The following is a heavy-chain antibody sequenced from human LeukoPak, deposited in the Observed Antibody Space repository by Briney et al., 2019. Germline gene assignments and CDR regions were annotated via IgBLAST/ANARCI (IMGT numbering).Heavy chain of an antibody. V-gene: IGHV3-53*01. J-gene: IGHJ3*02. CDR2: IYSGGTT. D-gene: IGHD4-17*01. Sequence: GGSLRLSCAASGFAVSNNYMTWVRQAPGKGQEWVSVIYSGGTTYYADSVEGRFTISRDNSRNTLNLQMNSLRAEDTAVYYCARGQSGDPAFDIWGQGTMVTVSS. CDR1: GFAVSNNY. CDR3: ARGQSGDPAFDI.